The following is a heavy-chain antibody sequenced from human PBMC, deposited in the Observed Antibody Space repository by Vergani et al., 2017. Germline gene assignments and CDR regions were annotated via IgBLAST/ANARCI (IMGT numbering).Heavy chain of an antibody. V-gene: IGHV4-38-2*02. Sequence: QVQLQESGPGLVKPSETLSLTCTVSGYSINSGYYWGWIRQPPGKGLEWMGYVSFRGDTLYDPSVKGRMTISLNTSSNQFSLYLTSVTAADTAVYYCARSRIYYGAGSPDYWGQGTLVTVSS. D-gene: IGHD3-10*01. CDR2: VSFRGDT. CDR1: GYSINSGYY. J-gene: IGHJ4*02. CDR3: ARSRIYYGAGSPDY.